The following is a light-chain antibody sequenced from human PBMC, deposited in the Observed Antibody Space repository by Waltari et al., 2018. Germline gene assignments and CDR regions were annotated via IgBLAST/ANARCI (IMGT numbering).Light chain of an antibody. V-gene: IGKV3-20*01. Sequence: VLTQSPGTLSLSPGERVTLSCSASQNVSGNYLAWYQQQPGQSPRLLIYDTSTRATGVPDRFRGSGSGTEFTLTIDRLEPEDFAVYFCQQYSASPHVTFGQGTRLEIK. CDR2: DTS. CDR1: QNVSGNY. J-gene: IGKJ5*01. CDR3: QQYSASPHVT.